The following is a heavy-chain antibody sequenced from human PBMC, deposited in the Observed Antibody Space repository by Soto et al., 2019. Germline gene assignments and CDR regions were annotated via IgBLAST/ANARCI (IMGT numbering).Heavy chain of an antibody. CDR1: GGSISSGGYY. J-gene: IGHJ4*02. V-gene: IGHV4-31*03. D-gene: IGHD2-15*01. CDR2: IYYSGST. CDR3: ASRGPKYSPFDY. Sequence: QVQLQESGPGLVKPSQTLSLTCTVSGGSISSGGYYWNWIRQHPGKGLEWIGYIYYSGSTYYNPSLKSRVTISVDTAKNQFSLKLRSVTAADTAVYYCASRGPKYSPFDYWGQGTLVTVSS.